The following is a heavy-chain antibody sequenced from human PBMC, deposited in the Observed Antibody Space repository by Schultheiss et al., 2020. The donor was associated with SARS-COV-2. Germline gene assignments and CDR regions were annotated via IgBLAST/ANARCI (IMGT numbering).Heavy chain of an antibody. J-gene: IGHJ4*02. CDR3: ARDHDSTHFDY. V-gene: IGHV4-59*12. D-gene: IGHD2/OR15-2a*01. CDR2: IYYLGNT. Sequence: SQTLSLTCTVSGGSISSYYWSWIRQPPGKGLEWIGYIYYLGNTFYQSSLKSRVTMSVDTSKNQFSLKLSSVTAADTAVYYCARDHDSTHFDYWGQGTLVTVSS. CDR1: GGSISSYY.